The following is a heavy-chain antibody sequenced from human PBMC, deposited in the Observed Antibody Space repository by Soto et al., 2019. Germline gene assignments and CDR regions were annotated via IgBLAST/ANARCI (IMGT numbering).Heavy chain of an antibody. CDR2: IIPIFTTT. J-gene: IGHJ3*02. V-gene: IGHV1-69*12. CDR3: AREVAADGTFREDVFDI. Sequence: QVHLVQSGAEVKKPGSSVKVSCKAPGGTFSNHDINWVRQAPGQGLEWMGRIIPIFTTTNYAQKFQGRVSMTADESTTTAYMELSSLKHDDTAVYYCAREVAADGTFREDVFDIWGQGTLVTVSS. D-gene: IGHD6-13*01. CDR1: GGTFSNHD.